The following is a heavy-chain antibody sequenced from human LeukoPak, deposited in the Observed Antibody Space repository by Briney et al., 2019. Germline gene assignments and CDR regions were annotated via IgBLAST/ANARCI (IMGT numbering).Heavy chain of an antibody. CDR1: GYTFTSYY. Sequence: GASVEVSCKASGYTFTSYYMHWVRQAPGQGLEWMGIINPSGGSTSYAQKFQGRVTMTRDTSTSTVYMELSSLRSEDTAVYYCARDYDPYYYDSSGSSYFDYWGQGTLVTVSS. J-gene: IGHJ4*02. D-gene: IGHD3-22*01. CDR2: INPSGGST. V-gene: IGHV1-46*01. CDR3: ARDYDPYYYDSSGSSYFDY.